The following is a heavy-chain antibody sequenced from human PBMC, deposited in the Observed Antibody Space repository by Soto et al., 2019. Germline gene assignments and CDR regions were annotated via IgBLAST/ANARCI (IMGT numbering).Heavy chain of an antibody. CDR3: ARRYCISPSCHYYGLDV. J-gene: IGHJ6*02. CDR2: IIPMFGTG. D-gene: IGHD2-2*01. CDR1: GGTFSSYT. V-gene: IGHV1-69*12. Sequence: QVQLVQSGAEVKKPGSSVKVSCKASGGTFSSYTISWVRQAPGQGLEWMGGIIPMFGTGNYAQKFQGRVPITADESTNTAYMELSSLRSEDTAVYYCARRYCISPSCHYYGLDVWGQGTTVTVSS.